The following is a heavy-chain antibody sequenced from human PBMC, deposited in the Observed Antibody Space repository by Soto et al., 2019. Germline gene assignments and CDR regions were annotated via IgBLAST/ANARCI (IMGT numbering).Heavy chain of an antibody. D-gene: IGHD3-22*01. J-gene: IGHJ4*02. Sequence: PSETLSLTCTVSGGSISSSSYYWGWIRQPPGKGLEWIGSIYYSGSTYYNPSLKSRVTISVDTSKNQFSLKLSSVTAADTAVYYCARVRGGDTYYYDSSGYYFDYWGQGTLVTVSS. CDR1: GGSISSSSYY. V-gene: IGHV4-39*01. CDR3: ARVRGGDTYYYDSSGYYFDY. CDR2: IYYSGST.